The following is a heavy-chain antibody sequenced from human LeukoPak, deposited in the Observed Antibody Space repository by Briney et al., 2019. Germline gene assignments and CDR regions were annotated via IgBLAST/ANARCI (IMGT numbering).Heavy chain of an antibody. Sequence: SETLSLTCTVSGGSLSSSSYYWGWIRQPPGKGLEWIGSIYYSGSTYYNPSLKSRVTISVDTSKNQFSLKLSSVTAADTAVYYCARHVRDSSGRAADYWGQGTLVTVSS. CDR1: GGSLSSSSYY. CDR2: IYYSGST. CDR3: ARHVRDSSGRAADY. D-gene: IGHD6-19*01. J-gene: IGHJ4*02. V-gene: IGHV4-39*01.